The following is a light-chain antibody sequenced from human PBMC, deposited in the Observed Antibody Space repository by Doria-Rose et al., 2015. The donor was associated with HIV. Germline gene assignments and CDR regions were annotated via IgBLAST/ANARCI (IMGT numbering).Light chain of an antibody. J-gene: IGKJ4*02. V-gene: IGKV3-15*01. CDR3: QQYNNWPRT. CDR2: GAS. Sequence: ATLSVSPGERVTLSCRASQSVSSNLAWYQQKPGKPPMLRMDGASTRATGIPARFSGSGSGTDFTLTISSLQSEDCAGYYCQQYNNWPRTVGGGTKVEIK. CDR1: QSVSSN.